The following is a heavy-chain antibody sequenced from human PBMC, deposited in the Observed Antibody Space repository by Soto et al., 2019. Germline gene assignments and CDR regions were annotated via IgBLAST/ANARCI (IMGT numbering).Heavy chain of an antibody. CDR2: IRSKANSYAT. V-gene: IGHV3-73*01. Sequence: ETLSLSCAASGFTFSGSAMHWVRQASGKGLEWVGRIRSKANSYATAYAASVKGRFTISRDDSKNTAYLQMNSLKTEDTAVYYCTRLTDYDGYYYGMDVWGQGTTVTVS. D-gene: IGHD4-17*01. CDR3: TRLTDYDGYYYGMDV. CDR1: GFTFSGSA. J-gene: IGHJ6*02.